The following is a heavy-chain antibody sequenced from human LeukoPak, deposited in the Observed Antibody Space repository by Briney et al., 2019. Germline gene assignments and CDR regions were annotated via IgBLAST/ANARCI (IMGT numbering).Heavy chain of an antibody. Sequence: GGSLRLSCVAPGFSFDDFAMHWVRQVPGKGLEWVSGLTWNSGTFGYADSVKGRFTISRDNAKNSLYLEMNDLRGEDTAFYYCARATASASSGVHLNWFDSWGQGTRVTVSS. CDR3: ARATASASSGVHLNWFDS. D-gene: IGHD6-19*01. CDR2: LTWNSGTF. CDR1: GFSFDDFA. V-gene: IGHV3-9*01. J-gene: IGHJ5*02.